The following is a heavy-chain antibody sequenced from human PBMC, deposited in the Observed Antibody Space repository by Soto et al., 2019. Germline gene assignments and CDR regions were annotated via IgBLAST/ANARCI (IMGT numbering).Heavy chain of an antibody. Sequence: GGSLRLSCAASGFTFSSYAMSWVRQAPGKGLEWVSAISGSGGSTYYADSVKGRFTISRDNSKNTLYLQMNSLRAEDTAVYYCAKPSRYCSGGSCYSPEYYGMDVWGQGTTVTVSS. V-gene: IGHV3-23*01. CDR3: AKPSRYCSGGSCYSPEYYGMDV. CDR1: GFTFSSYA. CDR2: ISGSGGST. D-gene: IGHD2-15*01. J-gene: IGHJ6*02.